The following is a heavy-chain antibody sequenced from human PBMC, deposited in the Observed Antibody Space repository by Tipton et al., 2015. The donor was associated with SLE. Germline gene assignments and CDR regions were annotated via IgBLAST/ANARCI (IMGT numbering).Heavy chain of an antibody. J-gene: IGHJ2*01. Sequence: SLRLSCAASGFTFSHFAISWVRQAPGKGLEWVSGISGSGTSKYYADSVKGRFTISRDNSENTLSLQMNSLRPDDSAIYYCAKGAGEHYYGSGNFCWYFDLWGRGTLVTVSS. V-gene: IGHV3-23*01. CDR3: AKGAGEHYYGSGNFCWYFDL. CDR1: GFTFSHFA. CDR2: ISGSGTSK. D-gene: IGHD3-10*01.